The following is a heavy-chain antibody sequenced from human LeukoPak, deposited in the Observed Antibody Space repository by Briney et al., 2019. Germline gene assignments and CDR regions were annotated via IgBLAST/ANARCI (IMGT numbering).Heavy chain of an antibody. CDR1: GYSFTSYW. V-gene: IGHV5-51*01. CDR2: IYPGDSDT. D-gene: IGHD6-13*01. CDR3: ARRAGYSSSWYYFDS. Sequence: GESLKISCNGSGYSFTSYWIGWVRQMPGKGLEWMGIIYPGDSDTRYSPSFQGQVTISADKSISTAYMQWSRLKASDTAMYYCARRAGYSSSWYYFDSWGQGTLVTVPS. J-gene: IGHJ4*02.